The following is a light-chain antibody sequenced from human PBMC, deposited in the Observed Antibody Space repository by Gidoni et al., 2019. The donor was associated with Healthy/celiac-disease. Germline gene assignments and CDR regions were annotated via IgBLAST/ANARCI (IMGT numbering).Light chain of an antibody. Sequence: EIVMTQSPATLSVSPEERATLSCRASQSVSSNLAWYQQKPGQAPRLLIYGASTRATGIPARFSGSGSGTEFTLTISSLQSEDFAVYYCQQYKNWPPAFGPGTKVDIK. CDR1: QSVSSN. CDR2: GAS. V-gene: IGKV3-15*01. J-gene: IGKJ3*01. CDR3: QQYKNWPPA.